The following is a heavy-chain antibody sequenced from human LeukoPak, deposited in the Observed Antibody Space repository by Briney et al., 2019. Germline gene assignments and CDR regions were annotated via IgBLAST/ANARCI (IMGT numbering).Heavy chain of an antibody. D-gene: IGHD2-2*01. CDR3: ASLCSSTSCYWDY. CDR1: GFTFSSYW. J-gene: IGHJ4*02. Sequence: GGSLRLSCAASGFTFSSYWMSWVRQAPGKGLEWVANIKQDGSEKYYVDSVKGRFTISRDNAKNSLYLQMNSLRAEDTAVYYCASLCSSTSCYWDYWGQGTLVTVSS. V-gene: IGHV3-7*01. CDR2: IKQDGSEK.